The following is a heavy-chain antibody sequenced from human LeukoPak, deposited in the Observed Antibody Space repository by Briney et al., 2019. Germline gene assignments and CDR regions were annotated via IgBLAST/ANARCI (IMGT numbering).Heavy chain of an antibody. J-gene: IGHJ6*03. CDR1: GDSISSSSYY. Sequence: SETLSLTCTVSGDSISSSSYYWGWIRQPPGKGLEWIGSIYYSGSTYYNPSLKSRVTISVDTSKNQFSLKLSAATAADTAVYFCASVRRGFGESSKYYSYYYMDVWGNGTTVTISS. CDR2: IYYSGST. V-gene: IGHV4-39*01. D-gene: IGHD3-10*01. CDR3: ASVRRGFGESSKYYSYYYMDV.